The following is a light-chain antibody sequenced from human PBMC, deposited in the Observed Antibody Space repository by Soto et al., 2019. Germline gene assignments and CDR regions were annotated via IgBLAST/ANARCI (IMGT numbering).Light chain of an antibody. CDR3: GSYVCSYTFV. CDR1: SSDIYAYNY. J-gene: IGLJ1*01. CDR2: GVN. V-gene: IGLV2-14*01. Sequence: QSALTQPASVSGSPGQSITITCTGTSSDIYAYNYVSWYQQHPGKAPKVVISGVNIRPSGVSSRFSGSKSGKTASLTISGLQAEDEAEYFCGSYVCSYTFVFGTGTKLTVL.